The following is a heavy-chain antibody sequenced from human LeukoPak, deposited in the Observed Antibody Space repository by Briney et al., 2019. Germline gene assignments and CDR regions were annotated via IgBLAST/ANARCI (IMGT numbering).Heavy chain of an antibody. V-gene: IGHV3-23*01. CDR3: AKVRGDR. CDR2: ISGSGGST. J-gene: IGHJ5*02. CDR1: GITLSNYG. Sequence: GGSLRLSCAVSGITLSNYGMSWVRQAPGKGLEWVAGISGSGGSTNYADSVKGRFTISRDNSKNTLYLQMNSLRAEDTAVYYCAKVRGDRWGQGTLVTVSS.